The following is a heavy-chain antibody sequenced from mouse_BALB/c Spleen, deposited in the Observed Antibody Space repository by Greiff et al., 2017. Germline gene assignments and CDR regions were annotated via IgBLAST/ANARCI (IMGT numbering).Heavy chain of an antibody. CDR3: TGDYYGSSFDY. J-gene: IGHJ2*01. D-gene: IGHD1-1*01. CDR1: GFDIKDYY. Sequence: EVQLQQSGAGLVRSGASVKLSCTASGFDIKDYYMHWVKQRPEQGLEWIGWIDPENGDTEYAPKFQGKSTMTADTSSNTPYLQLSSLTSEDTAVYYCTGDYYGSSFDYWGQGTTLTVSS. CDR2: IDPENGDT. V-gene: IGHV14-4*02.